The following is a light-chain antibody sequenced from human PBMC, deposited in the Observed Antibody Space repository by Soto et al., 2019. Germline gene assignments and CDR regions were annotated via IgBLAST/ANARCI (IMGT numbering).Light chain of an antibody. Sequence: EIVLTQSPGTLPVSPGERATLSCRASQSVSSNLAWYQQKPGQAPRLLIYGASTRATGIPARFSGSGSGTEFTLTISSLQSEDFAVYYCQQYNNWPRTFGQGTKVDIK. CDR3: QQYNNWPRT. CDR1: QSVSSN. J-gene: IGKJ1*01. V-gene: IGKV3-15*01. CDR2: GAS.